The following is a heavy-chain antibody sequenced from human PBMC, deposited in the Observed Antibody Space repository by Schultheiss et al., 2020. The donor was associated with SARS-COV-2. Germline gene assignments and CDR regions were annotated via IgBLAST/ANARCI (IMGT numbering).Heavy chain of an antibody. CDR1: GGSFSGYY. Sequence: SETLSLTCAVYGGSFSGYYWGWIRQPPGKGLEWIGSIYHSGSTNYNPSLKSRVTISVDTSKNQFSLKLSSVTAADTAVYYCARDLRYSSSSDLNYYYYYGMDVWGQGTTVTVSS. CDR3: ARDLRYSSSSDLNYYYYYGMDV. J-gene: IGHJ6*02. D-gene: IGHD6-6*01. CDR2: IYHSGST. V-gene: IGHV4-34*11.